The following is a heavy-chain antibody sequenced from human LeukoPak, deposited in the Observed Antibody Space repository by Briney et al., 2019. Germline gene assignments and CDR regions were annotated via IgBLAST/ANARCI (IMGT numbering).Heavy chain of an antibody. Sequence: PSETLSLTCAVYGGSFSGYYWSWIRQPPGKGLEWIGEINHSGSTNYNPSLESRVTISVDTSKNQFSLKLSSVTAADTAVYYCARSKAFDIWGQGTMVTVSS. CDR1: GGSFSGYY. CDR3: ARSKAFDI. CDR2: INHSGST. V-gene: IGHV4-34*01. J-gene: IGHJ3*02.